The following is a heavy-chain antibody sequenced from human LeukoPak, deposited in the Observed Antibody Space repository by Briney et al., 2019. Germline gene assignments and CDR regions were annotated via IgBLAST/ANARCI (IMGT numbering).Heavy chain of an antibody. CDR1: GESFSGYY. D-gene: IGHD3-9*01. V-gene: IGHV4-34*01. CDR3: ARYAPPLTGYSHFDY. J-gene: IGHJ4*02. CDR2: INHRGST. Sequence: SETLSLTCALYGESFSGYYWSWIRQPPGKGLEWIGEINHRGSTYYNPSLKSRVTISVDTSKNQFSLKLSSVTAADTAVYYCARYAPPLTGYSHFDYWGQGTLVTVSS.